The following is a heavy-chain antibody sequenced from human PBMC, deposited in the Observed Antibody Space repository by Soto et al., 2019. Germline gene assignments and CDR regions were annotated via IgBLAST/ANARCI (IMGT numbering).Heavy chain of an antibody. CDR1: GGSFSGYQ. D-gene: IGHD3-10*01. J-gene: IGHJ6*03. CDR3: SRRLILWFGELSRPGGYYYYMDV. V-gene: IGHV4-34*01. Sequence: QVQLQQWGAGLLKPSETLSLTCAVYGGSFSGYQWSWIRQTPGKGLEWIGEINDSGNINYNPSLKRRVTFFLGTPKEQISLKVGSWAAADTAFLYLSRRLILWFGELSRPGGYYYYMDVWGKGTTVIVSS. CDR2: INDSGNI.